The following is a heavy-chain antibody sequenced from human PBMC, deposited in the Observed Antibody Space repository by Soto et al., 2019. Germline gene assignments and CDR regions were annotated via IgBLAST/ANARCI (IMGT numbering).Heavy chain of an antibody. D-gene: IGHD3-3*01. CDR3: AREVLDFWSVLGHNWFDP. J-gene: IGHJ5*02. CDR1: GYTFTSYA. CDR2: INAGNGNT. Sequence: GASVKVSCKASGYTFTSYAMHWVRQSPGQRLEWMGWINAGNGNTKYSQKFQGRVTITRDTSASTAYMELSSLRSEDTAVYYCAREVLDFWSVLGHNWFDPWGQGTLVTVSS. V-gene: IGHV1-3*01.